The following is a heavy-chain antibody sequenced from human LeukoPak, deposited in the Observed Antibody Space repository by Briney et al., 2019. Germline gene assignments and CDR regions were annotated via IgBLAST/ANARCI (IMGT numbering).Heavy chain of an antibody. CDR1: GYSISNGHY. Sequence: SETLSLTCTVSGYSISNGHYWGWIRQPPGKGLEWIGEINHSGSTNYNPSLKSRVTISVDTSKNQFSLKLSSVTAADTAVYYCARHLLLWFNWFDPWGQGTLVTVSS. V-gene: IGHV4-38-2*02. CDR3: ARHLLLWFNWFDP. CDR2: INHSGST. J-gene: IGHJ5*02. D-gene: IGHD3-10*01.